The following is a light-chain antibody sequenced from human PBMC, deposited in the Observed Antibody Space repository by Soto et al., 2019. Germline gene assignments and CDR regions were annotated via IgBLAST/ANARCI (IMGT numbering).Light chain of an antibody. CDR2: GNI. V-gene: IGLV1-40*01. CDR3: QSYDSTLSARYV. J-gene: IGLJ1*01. Sequence: QSALTQPPSVSGAPGQRVTISCTGGSSNIGAGYDVHWYQQRPGTAPKLLIFGNINRPSWVPDRFSGSKSGTSASLAITGLQAEDEGDYYCQSYDSTLSARYVFGTGTNVTVL. CDR1: SSNIGAGYD.